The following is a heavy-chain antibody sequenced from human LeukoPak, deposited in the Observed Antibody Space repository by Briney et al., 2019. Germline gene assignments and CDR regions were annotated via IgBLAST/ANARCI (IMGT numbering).Heavy chain of an antibody. CDR2: INYNGEIT. J-gene: IGHJ6*02. Sequence: SETLSLTCTVSGGSFSGYLWSWLRQPPGKGLEWIGEINYNGEITNYNPSLKSRVTMSVDTPKNHFSLRLSSVTAADTAVYYCSRSGLTGMRKYTRPDYYYYGMDVWGRGTAVTVSS. CDR3: SRSGLTGMRKYTRPDYYYYGMDV. D-gene: IGHD2-2*01. V-gene: IGHV4-34*01. CDR1: GGSFSGYL.